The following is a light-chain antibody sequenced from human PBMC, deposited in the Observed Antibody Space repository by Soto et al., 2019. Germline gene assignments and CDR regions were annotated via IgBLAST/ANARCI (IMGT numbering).Light chain of an antibody. CDR3: HQYGSSPIT. Sequence: DIVLTQSPGPLSLSPGIRATLSCRASQSINSDYLAWYHHKPGQAPRLLIYGASSRATGIPDRFSGSGSGTDFPLTINRVEPEDFVVSYCHQYGSSPITCGKGTRLEIK. CDR1: QSINSDY. V-gene: IGKV3-20*01. J-gene: IGKJ5*01. CDR2: GAS.